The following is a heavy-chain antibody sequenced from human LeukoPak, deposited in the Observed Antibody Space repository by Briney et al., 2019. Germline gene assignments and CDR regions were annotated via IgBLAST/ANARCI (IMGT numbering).Heavy chain of an antibody. Sequence: PSETLSLTCTVSGGSMTTYYWTWIRQPPGKGLGWICYIYYSGTTNYNPSLKSRVTISVDTSKNQFSLKVTSVTAADTAVYYCARDRAMVADWYFDLWGRGTLVTVSS. CDR2: IYYSGTT. CDR3: ARDRAMVADWYFDL. J-gene: IGHJ2*01. CDR1: GGSMTTYY. D-gene: IGHD5-18*01. V-gene: IGHV4-59*01.